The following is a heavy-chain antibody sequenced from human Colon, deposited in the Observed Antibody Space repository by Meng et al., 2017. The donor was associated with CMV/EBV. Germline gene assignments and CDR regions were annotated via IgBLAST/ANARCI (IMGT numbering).Heavy chain of an antibody. CDR1: GGSISSGGYY. D-gene: IGHD2-2*01. J-gene: IGHJ6*02. Sequence: SETLSLTCTVSGGSISSGGYYWSWIRQHPGKGLEWIGYIYYSGSTYYNPSLESRITMSVDTSKTQFSLNLDSLTAADTAVYFCARGCGLTSCNPSYYALDVWGRGIMVTVSS. CDR2: IYYSGST. V-gene: IGHV4-31*03. CDR3: ARGCGLTSCNPSYYALDV.